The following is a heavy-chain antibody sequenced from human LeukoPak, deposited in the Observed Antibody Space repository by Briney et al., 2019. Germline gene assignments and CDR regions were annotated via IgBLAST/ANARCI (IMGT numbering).Heavy chain of an antibody. D-gene: IGHD3-9*01. Sequence: ASVKVSCNASGYTFTGYDMHWGRQAPGQGLEWMGWINHNSGGTNNAQKFRGRATMTRDTSISTAYMELSRLRSDDTAVYYCARGDDILTGPFFQHWGQGTRVTVSS. CDR2: INHNSGGT. CDR3: ARGDDILTGPFFQH. J-gene: IGHJ1*01. V-gene: IGHV1-2*02. CDR1: GYTFTGYD.